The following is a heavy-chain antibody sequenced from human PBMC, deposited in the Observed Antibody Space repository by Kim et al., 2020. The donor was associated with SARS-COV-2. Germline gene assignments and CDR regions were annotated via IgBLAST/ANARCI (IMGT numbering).Heavy chain of an antibody. CDR1: GGSISSGGYY. D-gene: IGHD3-22*01. CDR3: ARGQASSGYRFDF. Sequence: SETLSLTCTVSGGSISSGGYYWSWIRQHPGKGLGWIGYIFYSGSGSTYYNPSLRSRVTISLDTSKNQFSLNLTSVTAADTAVYYCARGQASSGYRFDFWGQGALVTDSS. V-gene: IGHV4-31*03. CDR2: IFYSGSGST. J-gene: IGHJ4*02.